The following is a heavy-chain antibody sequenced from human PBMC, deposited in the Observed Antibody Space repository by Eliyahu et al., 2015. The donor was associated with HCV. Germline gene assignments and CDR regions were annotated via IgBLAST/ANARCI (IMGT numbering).Heavy chain of an antibody. V-gene: IGHV3-21*01. CDR3: ARDGSYGSGTYSPFDY. D-gene: IGHD3-10*01. J-gene: IGHJ4*02. CDR2: ISSSSTYK. Sequence: EVQLVESGGGLVKPGGSLRLSCAASGFSFSSFSMNWVRQAPGKGLGWVSSISSSSTYKYYADSMKGRFTISRDNAKNSLYLQMNSLRAEDTAVYYCARDGSYGSGTYSPFDYWGQGTLVTVSS. CDR1: GFSFSSFS.